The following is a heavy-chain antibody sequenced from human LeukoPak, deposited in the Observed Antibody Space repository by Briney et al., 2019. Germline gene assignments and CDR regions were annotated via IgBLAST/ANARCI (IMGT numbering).Heavy chain of an antibody. Sequence: ASVKVSCKASGYTFTAPGQGLEWMGWINPNSDGTKYAQVTMTRDTSINADHMELSRLRSDDTAVYYCARDVEWLYYFDYWGQGTLVTVSS. J-gene: IGHJ4*02. CDR3: ARDVEWLYYFDY. CDR2: INPNSDGT. V-gene: IGHV1-2*02. D-gene: IGHD5-12*01. CDR1: GYTFT.